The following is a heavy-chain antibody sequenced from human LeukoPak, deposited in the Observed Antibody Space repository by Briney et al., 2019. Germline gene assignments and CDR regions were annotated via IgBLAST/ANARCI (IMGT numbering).Heavy chain of an antibody. J-gene: IGHJ6*03. Sequence: PSETLSLTCTVSGGSISSYYWSWIRQPPGKGLEWIGEINHGGSTNYNPSLKSLVTISVDTSKHQFSLKVNSVTAADTAVYFCARDETYSSDWQSNHYYYYMDVWGKGTTVTVSS. CDR1: GGSISSYY. D-gene: IGHD6-19*01. V-gene: IGHV4-59*12. CDR3: ARDETYSSDWQSNHYYYYMDV. CDR2: INHGGST.